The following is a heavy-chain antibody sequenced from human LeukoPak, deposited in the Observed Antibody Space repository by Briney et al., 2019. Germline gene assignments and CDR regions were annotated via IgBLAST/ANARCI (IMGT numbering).Heavy chain of an antibody. D-gene: IGHD1-1*01. Sequence: SETLSLTCTVSGGSISSSSYYWGWIRQPPEKGLEWIGTIYYSGTTYYNPSLKSRVTISADTSKNHFSLKLSSVTAADTAVYYCARPGHSYYYMDVWGKGTTVTVSS. CDR3: ARPGHSYYYMDV. J-gene: IGHJ6*03. V-gene: IGHV4-39*02. CDR2: IYYSGTT. CDR1: GGSISSSSYY.